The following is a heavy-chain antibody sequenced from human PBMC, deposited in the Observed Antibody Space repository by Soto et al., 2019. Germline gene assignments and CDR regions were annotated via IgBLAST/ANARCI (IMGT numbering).Heavy chain of an antibody. D-gene: IGHD5-18*01. Sequence: VELGQAGAGVKKPGASGKVSCKASGYNFNGYYMQWVRPAPRQGLEWMGWINPNSGGTNYAQKFQGWVTMTRDTSISTAYMELSRLRSDDTAVYYCARGVMVGDTDLDYWGQGTLVTVSS. V-gene: IGHV1-2*04. CDR3: ARGVMVGDTDLDY. CDR2: INPNSGGT. CDR1: GYNFNGYY. J-gene: IGHJ4*02.